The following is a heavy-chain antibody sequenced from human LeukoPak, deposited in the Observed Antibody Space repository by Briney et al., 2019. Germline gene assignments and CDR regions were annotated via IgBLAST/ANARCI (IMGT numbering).Heavy chain of an antibody. J-gene: IGHJ3*02. CDR3: ASLVVTDNWAFDI. V-gene: IGHV3-74*01. CDR2: INNDASST. D-gene: IGHD2-21*02. Sequence: GGSLRLSCAASGFTFSSYWMHWVRQAPGEGLVWVSRINNDASSTTYPDSVKGRFTISRDNAKNTLYLQMNSLRTGDTAVYYCASLVVTDNWAFDIWGQGTMVFVSS. CDR1: GFTFSSYW.